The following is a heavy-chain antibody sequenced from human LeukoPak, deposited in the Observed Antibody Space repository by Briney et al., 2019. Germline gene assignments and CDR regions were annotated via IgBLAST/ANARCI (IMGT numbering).Heavy chain of an antibody. CDR2: IRYDGSNK. D-gene: IGHD6-6*01. Sequence: GGSLRLSCAASGFTFSSYGMHWVRQAPGKGLEWVAFIRYDGSNKYYADSVKGRFTISRDNSKNTLYLQMNGLRAEDTAVYYCAKANPRPYSSSDSDYYYMDVWGKGTTVTVSS. CDR1: GFTFSSYG. CDR3: AKANPRPYSSSDSDYYYMDV. V-gene: IGHV3-30*02. J-gene: IGHJ6*03.